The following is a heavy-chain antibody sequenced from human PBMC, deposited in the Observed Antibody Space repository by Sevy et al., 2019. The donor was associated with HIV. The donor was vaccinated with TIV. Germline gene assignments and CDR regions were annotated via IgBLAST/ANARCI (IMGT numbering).Heavy chain of an antibody. CDR2: IWTEGDDE. CDR3: ATEYSNRFDY. J-gene: IGHJ4*02. CDR1: GFTFNTHA. Sequence: GGSLRLSCAAFGFTFNTHAMHWVRQAPGKGLEWVAVIWTEGDDESYADSVRGRFTISRENSKNTLYLQMNSLRSEDTAVYYCATEYSNRFDYWGQGTRVTVSS. D-gene: IGHD4-4*01. V-gene: IGHV3-33*01.